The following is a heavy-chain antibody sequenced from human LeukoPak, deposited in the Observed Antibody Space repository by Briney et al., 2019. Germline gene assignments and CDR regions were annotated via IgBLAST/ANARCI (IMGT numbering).Heavy chain of an antibody. J-gene: IGHJ5*02. Sequence: SETLSLTCTVSGGSISSYYWSWIRQPPGKGLEWIEYIYYSGSTNYNPSLKSRVTISVDTSKNQFSLKLSSVTAADTAVYYCARRQYSSSWWFDPWGQGTLVTVSS. CDR1: GGSISSYY. CDR3: ARRQYSSSWWFDP. CDR2: IYYSGST. V-gene: IGHV4-59*08. D-gene: IGHD6-13*01.